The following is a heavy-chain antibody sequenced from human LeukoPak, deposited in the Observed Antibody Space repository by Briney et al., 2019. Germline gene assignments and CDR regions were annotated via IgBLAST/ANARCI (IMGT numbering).Heavy chain of an antibody. Sequence: GVSLRLSCAASGFPLSSYAMSWVRQARGKGLEWVSGVSGGGGSTFYADSVKGRFTISRDNSKNTLYLQMNSLRAEDTAVYYCVNLYSSNYWGQGTLVTVSS. J-gene: IGHJ4*02. CDR2: VSGGGGST. CDR3: VNLYSSNY. V-gene: IGHV3-23*01. CDR1: GFPLSSYA. D-gene: IGHD6-19*01.